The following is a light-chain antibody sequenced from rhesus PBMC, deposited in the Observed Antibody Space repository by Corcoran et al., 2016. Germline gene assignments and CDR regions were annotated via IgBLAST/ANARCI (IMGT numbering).Light chain of an antibody. V-gene: IGKV3-42*01. CDR2: GAS. J-gene: IGKJ4*01. CDR1: QSVSNS. CDR3: QQDYSSPLT. Sequence: EIVMTQSPGTLSLSPGERATLSCRPSQSVSNSFAWSQQTPGAGPKLLIYGASSRATGIPDRFSGSGSGTECNLTISSLEPEDVGVYYCQQDYSSPLTFGGGTKVELK.